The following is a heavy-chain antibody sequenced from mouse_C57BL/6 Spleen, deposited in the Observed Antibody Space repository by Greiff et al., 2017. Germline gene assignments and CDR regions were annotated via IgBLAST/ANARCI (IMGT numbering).Heavy chain of an antibody. J-gene: IGHJ4*01. Sequence: EVKLMESGGDLVKPGGSLKLSCAASGFTFSSYGMSWVRQTPDKRLEWVATISSGGSYTYYPDSVKGRFTISKDNAKNTPYLQMSSLKSEDTAMYYCARHDGDYLQDYWGQGASVTVSS. V-gene: IGHV5-6*01. D-gene: IGHD2-13*01. CDR3: ARHDGDYLQDY. CDR2: ISSGGSYT. CDR1: GFTFSSYG.